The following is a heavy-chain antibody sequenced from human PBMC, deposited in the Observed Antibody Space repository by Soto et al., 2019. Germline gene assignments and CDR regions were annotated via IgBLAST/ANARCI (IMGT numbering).Heavy chain of an antibody. CDR2: ISAYNGNT. Sequence: QVPLVQSGAEVTNPGASVQVSCKTSGYAFSMYGISWVRQAPGQGVEWMGWISAYNGNTEYAQKFQGRVTMTRDISTSIAYLDLSSLRSDDTAVYYCARLSYYDTTTAFDYWGQGALVTVSS. CDR3: ARLSYYDTTTAFDY. CDR1: GYAFSMYG. J-gene: IGHJ4*02. V-gene: IGHV1-18*01. D-gene: IGHD3-22*01.